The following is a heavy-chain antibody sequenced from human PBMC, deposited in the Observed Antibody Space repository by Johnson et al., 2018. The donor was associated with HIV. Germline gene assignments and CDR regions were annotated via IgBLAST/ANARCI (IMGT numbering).Heavy chain of an antibody. CDR3: ARDGIYSSPWDAFDI. CDR2: IKEDGSEE. CDR1: GFTFSNYW. J-gene: IGHJ3*02. V-gene: IGHV3-7*05. D-gene: IGHD6-19*01. Sequence: EVQLMESGGGVVQRGGSLRLSCAASGFTFSNYWMSRVRQAPGKGLEWVANIKEDGSEEYYVDSMGGRFVISRDNAKNSLYLQIDSLRAEDTSVYYCARDGIYSSPWDAFDIWGQGTLVTVSS.